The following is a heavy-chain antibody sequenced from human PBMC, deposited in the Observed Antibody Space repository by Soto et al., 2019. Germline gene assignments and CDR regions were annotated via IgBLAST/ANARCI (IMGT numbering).Heavy chain of an antibody. V-gene: IGHV1-46*01. J-gene: IGHJ3*02. D-gene: IGHD3-3*01. CDR3: AKDTKEMKEEIQYYDFWSGSHHDAFDI. CDR1: GYTFTSYY. Sequence: GASVKVSCKASGYTFTSYYMHWVRQAPGQGLEWMGIINPSGGSTSYAQKFQGRVTMTRDTSKSTVYMELNSLRAEDTAVYYCAKDTKEMKEEIQYYDFWSGSHHDAFDIWGQGTMVTVSS. CDR2: INPSGGST.